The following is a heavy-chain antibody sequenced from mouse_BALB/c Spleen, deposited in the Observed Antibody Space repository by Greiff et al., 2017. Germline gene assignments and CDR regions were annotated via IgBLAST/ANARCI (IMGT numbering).Heavy chain of an antibody. J-gene: IGHJ4*01. V-gene: IGHV2-6-5*01. Sequence: VQLQQSGPGLVAPSQSLSITCTVSGFSLTDYGVSWIRQPPGKGLEWLGVIWGGGSTYYNSALKSRLSISKDNSKSQVFLKMNSLQTDDTAMYYCAKHHSYYGNYVSAMDYWGQGTSVTVSS. CDR1: GFSLTDYG. CDR2: IWGGGST. CDR3: AKHHSYYGNYVSAMDY. D-gene: IGHD2-10*01.